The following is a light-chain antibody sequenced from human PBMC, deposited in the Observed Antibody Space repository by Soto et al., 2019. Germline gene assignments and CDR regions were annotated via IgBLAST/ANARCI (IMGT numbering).Light chain of an antibody. CDR1: QAIDTS. V-gene: IGKV1-9*01. Sequence: DIQLTQSPSFLSASVGDRVTITCRASQAIDTSLAWYQQKPGKTPKLLIYAASLLQSGVPSRFSGSGSGTEFTLTINSLQPEDFASYYCQQLNSFPFTFGQGTRVEIK. CDR3: QQLNSFPFT. J-gene: IGKJ5*01. CDR2: AAS.